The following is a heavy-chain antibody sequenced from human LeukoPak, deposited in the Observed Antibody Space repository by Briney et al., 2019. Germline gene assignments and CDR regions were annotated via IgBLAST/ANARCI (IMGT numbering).Heavy chain of an antibody. CDR1: GFTFSNAW. V-gene: IGHV3-15*07. D-gene: IGHD6-19*01. CDR2: IKSKTDGGTT. CDR3: AKATPQWRGGSYYFDY. J-gene: IGHJ4*02. Sequence: GGSLRLSCAASGFTFSNAWMNWVRQAPGKGLEWVGRIKSKTDGGTTDYAAPVKGRFTISRDDSKNTLYLQMNSLRAEDTAVYYCAKATPQWRGGSYYFDYWGQGTLVSVSS.